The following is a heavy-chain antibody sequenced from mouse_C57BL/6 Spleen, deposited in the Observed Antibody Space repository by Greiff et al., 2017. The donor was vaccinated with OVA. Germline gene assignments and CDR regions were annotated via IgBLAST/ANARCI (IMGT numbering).Heavy chain of an antibody. V-gene: IGHV3-6*01. CDR1: GYSITSGYY. J-gene: IGHJ1*03. D-gene: IGHD4-1*02. CDR3: ARDGTPTGPNWYFDV. CDR2: ISYDGSN. Sequence: DVQLQESGPGLVKPSQSLSLTCSVTGYSITSGYYWNWIRQFPGNKLEWMGYISYDGSNNYNPSLKNRISITRDTSKNQFFLKLNSVTTEDTATYYCARDGTPTGPNWYFDVWGTGTTVTVSS.